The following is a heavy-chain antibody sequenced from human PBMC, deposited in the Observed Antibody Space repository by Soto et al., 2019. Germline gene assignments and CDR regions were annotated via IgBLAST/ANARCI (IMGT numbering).Heavy chain of an antibody. CDR3: TRDFEGLGY. V-gene: IGHV3-74*01. J-gene: IGHJ4*02. CDR1: GFTFSNYR. D-gene: IGHD3-16*01. Sequence: EVQLVESGGGLVQPGGSLTLSCAASGFTFSNYRMHWVRQGPGKGLVWVSSIHTDGTTNYVDSVKGRFTISRDNAKNTLYLQINSQRAEDTAVYYCTRDFEGLGYWGRGTLVTVSS. CDR2: IHTDGTT.